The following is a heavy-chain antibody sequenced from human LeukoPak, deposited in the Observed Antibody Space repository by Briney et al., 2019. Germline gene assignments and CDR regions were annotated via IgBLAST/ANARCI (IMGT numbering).Heavy chain of an antibody. V-gene: IGHV1-8*01. Sequence: ASVKVSRKASGYTFTSYDINWVRQPTAPGLEWVGGMNPNSGNTSNAHTFPGRGTITMNTTISTHYMELSSLRSEDTAVYYCARGAYGVVAAHSYWGQGTLVTVSS. J-gene: IGHJ4*02. D-gene: IGHD2-15*01. CDR3: ARGAYGVVAAHSY. CDR2: MNPNSGNT. CDR1: GYTFTSYD.